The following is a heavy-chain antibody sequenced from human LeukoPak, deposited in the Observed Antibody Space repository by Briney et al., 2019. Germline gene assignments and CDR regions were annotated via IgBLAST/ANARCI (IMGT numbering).Heavy chain of an antibody. CDR3: AKGMVRGVMALVFDY. J-gene: IGHJ4*02. D-gene: IGHD3-10*01. CDR2: ISSSSSTI. V-gene: IGHV3-48*01. Sequence: LAGGSLRLSCAASGFTFSTYSMNWVRQAPGKGLEWVSYISSSSSTIYYADSVKGRFTISRDNAKNSLYLQMNSLRAEDTALYYCAKGMVRGVMALVFDYWGQGTLVTVSS. CDR1: GFTFSTYS.